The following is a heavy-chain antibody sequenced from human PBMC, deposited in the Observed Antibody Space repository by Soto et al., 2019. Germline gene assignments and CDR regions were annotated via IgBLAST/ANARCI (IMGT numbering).Heavy chain of an antibody. Sequence: QVQLVQSGAEVKKPGSSVKVSCKASGGTFSSYAISWVRQAPGQGLEWMGGIIPIFGTANYAQKFQGRVTIXXDXSXXTAYMELSSLRSEDTAVYYCASSKMVATALVSFDYWGQGTLVTVSS. CDR3: ASSKMVATALVSFDY. CDR1: GGTFSSYA. CDR2: IIPIFGTA. V-gene: IGHV1-69*12. D-gene: IGHD5-12*01. J-gene: IGHJ4*02.